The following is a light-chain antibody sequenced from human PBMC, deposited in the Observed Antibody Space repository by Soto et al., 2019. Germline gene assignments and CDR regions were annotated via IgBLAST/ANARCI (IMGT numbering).Light chain of an antibody. V-gene: IGKV4-1*01. CDR1: QSVLDSSNNKNY. Sequence: DIVMTQSPDSLAVSLGERATINCKSSQSVLDSSNNKNYIAWYQQKPGQPPKLLIYWASTRESGVPDRFSGSGSGKVFTPTSSPLQAEVGEIYHGQKYFTPPTTFGQGTRL. CDR3: QKYFTPPTT. CDR2: WAS. J-gene: IGKJ5*01.